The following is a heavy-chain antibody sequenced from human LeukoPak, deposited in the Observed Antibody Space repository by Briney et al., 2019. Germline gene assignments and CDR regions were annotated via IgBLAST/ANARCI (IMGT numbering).Heavy chain of an antibody. Sequence: SETLSLTCTVSGVSITLYYWTWIRQSPKKGLEWIGDISSSGSNYNPSLSSRLTISTDTSKNHFSLSLTSVSAADTAVYYCARGNYDILSDYSLYSPRGGFDHWGQGILVTVSS. CDR1: GVSITLYY. J-gene: IGHJ4*02. CDR2: ISSSGS. V-gene: IGHV4-59*01. D-gene: IGHD3-9*01. CDR3: ARGNYDILSDYSLYSPRGGFDH.